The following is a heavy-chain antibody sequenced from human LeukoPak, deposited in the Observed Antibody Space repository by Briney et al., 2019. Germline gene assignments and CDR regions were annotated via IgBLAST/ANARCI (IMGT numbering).Heavy chain of an antibody. CDR1: GGSITNTNY. Sequence: SGTLSLTCGVSGGSITNTNYWTWVRQPPGKGLEWIGEVNLQGSTNYNPSLMGRVAISVDTSENHISLLLTPVTAADTAVYYCAREGGPYRPLDYSGQGTLVTVSS. CDR2: VNLQGST. J-gene: IGHJ4*02. V-gene: IGHV4-4*02. CDR3: AREGGPYRPLDY.